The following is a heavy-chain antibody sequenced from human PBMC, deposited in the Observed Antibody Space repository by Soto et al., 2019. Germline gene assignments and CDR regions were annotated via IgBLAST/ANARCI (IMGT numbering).Heavy chain of an antibody. J-gene: IGHJ5*02. D-gene: IGHD1-26*01. CDR1: GFTFSSYW. Sequence: HPGGSLRLSCAASGFTFSSYWMSWVRQAPGKGLEWVANIKQDGSEKYYVDSVKGRFTISRDNAKNSLYLQMNSLRAEDTAVYYCARDPVRGSYYASDWFDPWGQGTLVTVSS. CDR3: ARDPVRGSYYASDWFDP. V-gene: IGHV3-7*01. CDR2: IKQDGSEK.